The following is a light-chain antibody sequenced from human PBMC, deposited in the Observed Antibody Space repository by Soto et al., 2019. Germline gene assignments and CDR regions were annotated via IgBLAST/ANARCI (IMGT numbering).Light chain of an antibody. J-gene: IGKJ2*01. CDR1: QGISSY. V-gene: IGKV1-9*01. CDR3: QQLNSYPYT. Sequence: IQLTQSPSSLSASVGDRVTITCRASQGISSYLAWYQQKPGKAPKLLIYAASTFQSGVPSRFSGSGSGTDFTLTISSLQPEDVATYYYQQLNSYPYTFGQGTKLEIK. CDR2: AAS.